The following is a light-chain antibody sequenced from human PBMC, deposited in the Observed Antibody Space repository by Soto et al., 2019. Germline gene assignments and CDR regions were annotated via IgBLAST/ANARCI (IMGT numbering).Light chain of an antibody. CDR1: SGHSSYI. CDR2: LEGSGSY. Sequence: QTVVTQSSSASASLGSSVKLTCTLSSGHSSYIIAWHQQQPGKAPRYLMKLEGSGSYNKGSGVPDRFSGSSSGAERYLTISSLQSEDEADYYCQTWGTVVFGGGTKLTVL. V-gene: IGLV4-60*03. CDR3: QTWGTVV. J-gene: IGLJ2*01.